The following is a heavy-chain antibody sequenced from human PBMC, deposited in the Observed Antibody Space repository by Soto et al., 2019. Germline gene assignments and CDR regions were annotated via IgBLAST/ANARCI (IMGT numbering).Heavy chain of an antibody. Sequence: PSETLSLTCTVSGGSISSGGYYWSWIRQHPGKGLEWVGYSYYTGSSYYNPSLKSRVTISVDASKNQLSLRLASVTAADTAVYYCARDLRGYSRYDYLDYWGQGIRSPSPQ. V-gene: IGHV4-31*03. CDR3: ARDLRGYSRYDYLDY. D-gene: IGHD5-12*01. CDR1: GGSISSGGYY. J-gene: IGHJ4*02. CDR2: SYYTGSS.